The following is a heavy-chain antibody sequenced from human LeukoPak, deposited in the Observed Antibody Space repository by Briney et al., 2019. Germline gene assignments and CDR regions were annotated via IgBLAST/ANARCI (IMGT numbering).Heavy chain of an antibody. CDR1: GFTVTGSH. CDR2: TYSGGTT. V-gene: IGHV3-66*01. CDR3: ARESRLTVTTAFDI. Sequence: GGSLRLSCAASGFTVTGSHMTWVRQAPGKGLQWVSITYSGGTTYYADFVRGRFTMSRDNADNTLYLHLNSLEVDDTAVYYCARESRLTVTTAFDIWGQGTMVTVTS. D-gene: IGHD4-17*01. J-gene: IGHJ3*02.